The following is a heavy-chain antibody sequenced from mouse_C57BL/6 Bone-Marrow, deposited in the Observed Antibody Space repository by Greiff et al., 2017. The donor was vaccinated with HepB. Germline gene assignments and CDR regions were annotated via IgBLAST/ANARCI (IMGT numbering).Heavy chain of an antibody. CDR3: ARSALYYDYDGYWYFDV. D-gene: IGHD2-4*01. V-gene: IGHV1-50*01. Sequence: QVQLQQPGAELVKPGASVKLSCKASGYTFTSYWMQWVKQRPGQGLEWIGEIDPSDSYTNYNQKFKGKATLTVDTSSSTAYMQLSSLTSEDSAVYYCARSALYYDYDGYWYFDVWGTGTTVTVSS. J-gene: IGHJ1*03. CDR2: IDPSDSYT. CDR1: GYTFTSYW.